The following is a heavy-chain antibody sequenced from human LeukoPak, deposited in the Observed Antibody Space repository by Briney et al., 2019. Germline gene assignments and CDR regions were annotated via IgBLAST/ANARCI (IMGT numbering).Heavy chain of an antibody. CDR3: ARMNYVSSGWGAPFDY. D-gene: IGHD1-7*01. J-gene: IGHJ4*02. CDR2: IRTSGTNT. Sequence: GGSLRLSCAASGFTFSSFSMSWVRQAPGKGLEWVSYIRTSGTNTDYTGSVKGRFTISRDNAKNSLYLQMNSLRAEDTAVYYCARMNYVSSGWGAPFDYWGQGTLVTVSS. CDR1: GFTFSSFS. V-gene: IGHV3-48*04.